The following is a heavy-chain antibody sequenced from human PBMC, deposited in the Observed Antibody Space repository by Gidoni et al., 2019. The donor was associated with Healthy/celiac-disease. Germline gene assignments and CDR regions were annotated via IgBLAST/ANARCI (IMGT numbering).Heavy chain of an antibody. CDR1: GFTFRSNA. D-gene: IGHD6-19*01. Sequence: EVQLLESGGGLVQPGGSLRISCAASGFTFRSNAMSWVRQAPGKGLEWVSAISGSGGSTYYADSVKGRFTISRDNSKNTLYLQMNSLRAEDTAVYYCAKVAAPYSSGWYVDYYYGMDVWGQGTTVTVSS. J-gene: IGHJ6*02. CDR2: ISGSGGST. V-gene: IGHV3-23*01. CDR3: AKVAAPYSSGWYVDYYYGMDV.